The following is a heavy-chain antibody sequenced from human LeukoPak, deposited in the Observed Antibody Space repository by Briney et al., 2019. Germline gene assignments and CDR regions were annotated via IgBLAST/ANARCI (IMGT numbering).Heavy chain of an antibody. CDR1: GPTFSSYS. Sequence: GGSLRLSCAASGPTFSSYSMNWVRQAPGTGLEWVSSNSSSSSYIYCADSVKGRFTISRDNAKNSLYLQMNSLRAEDTAVYYCARDEPIRLYYYDSSGYYYHYYYYMDVWGKGTTVTVSS. D-gene: IGHD3-22*01. CDR2: NSSSSSYI. J-gene: IGHJ6*03. CDR3: ARDEPIRLYYYDSSGYYYHYYYYMDV. V-gene: IGHV3-21*01.